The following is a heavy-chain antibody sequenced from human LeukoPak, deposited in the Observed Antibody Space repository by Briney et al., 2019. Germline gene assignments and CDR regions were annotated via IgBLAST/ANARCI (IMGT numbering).Heavy chain of an antibody. CDR1: GGSISSSSYY. V-gene: IGHV4-39*01. J-gene: IGHJ4*02. Sequence: PSETLSLTCTVSGGSISSSSYYWGWIRQPPGKGLEWIGSIYYSGSTYYNPPLKSRVTISVDTSKNQFSLKLSSVTAADTAVYYCARLKRGGYVEYYFDYWGQGTLVTVSS. CDR2: IYYSGST. D-gene: IGHD5-12*01. CDR3: ARLKRGGYVEYYFDY.